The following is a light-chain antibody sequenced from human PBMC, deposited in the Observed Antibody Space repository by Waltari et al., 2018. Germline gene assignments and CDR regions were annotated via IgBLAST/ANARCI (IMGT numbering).Light chain of an antibody. CDR2: WAS. CDR3: QQYFNTPIT. CDR1: QTILDTYDKNY. J-gene: IGKJ4*01. Sequence: DIVMTKSPDSLAVSLGERVTINCRSSQTILDTYDKNYLAWLQQKPGQSPRLLIYWASTREFGVPDRFSGSGSGTDFTLTISGLQAEDVAVYYCQQYFNTPITFGGGTKVEIK. V-gene: IGKV4-1*01.